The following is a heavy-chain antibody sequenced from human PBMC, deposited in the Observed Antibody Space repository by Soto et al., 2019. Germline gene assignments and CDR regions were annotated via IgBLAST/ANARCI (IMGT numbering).Heavy chain of an antibody. CDR1: GFTFSNYD. CDR3: ANRNYYAKSGYTYPYFDF. J-gene: IGHJ4*02. CDR2: ISASGGST. Sequence: GGSQRLPCAASGFTFSNYDMSRVRQAPGKGLDWVSTISASGGSTFYADSMKGRFTISRDNSKNTVYLQMNSLRVEDTAVYYCANRNYYAKSGYTYPYFDFWGQGSLVTVSS. D-gene: IGHD3-22*01. V-gene: IGHV3-23*01.